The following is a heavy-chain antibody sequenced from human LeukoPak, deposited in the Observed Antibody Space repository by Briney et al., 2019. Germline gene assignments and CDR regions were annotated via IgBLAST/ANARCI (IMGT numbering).Heavy chain of an antibody. D-gene: IGHD2-2*01. CDR2: IYYSGST. CDR3: ARHPSSTSPFDY. J-gene: IGHJ4*02. Sequence: SETLSLTCTVSGGSISSYYWSWIRQPPGKGLEWIGYIYYSGSTNYNPSLKSRVTISVDTSKNQFSLKLSSVTAADTAVYYCARHPSSTSPFDYWGRGTLVTVSS. V-gene: IGHV4-59*01. CDR1: GGSISSYY.